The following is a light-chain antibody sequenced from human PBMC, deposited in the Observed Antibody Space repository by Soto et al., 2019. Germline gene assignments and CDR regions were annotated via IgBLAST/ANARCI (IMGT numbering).Light chain of an antibody. CDR1: KNDIGVYDF. CDR2: EVV. Sequence: QSALTQPPSASGSPGQSVTISCTGTKNDIGVYDFVSWYQHHPGKAPRLIIYEVVQRPSGVPDRFSGSKSGNTASLTVSGIQAADEADYFCQSYAGSNTYVFGSGTKLTVL. J-gene: IGLJ1*01. V-gene: IGLV2-8*01. CDR3: QSYAGSNTYV.